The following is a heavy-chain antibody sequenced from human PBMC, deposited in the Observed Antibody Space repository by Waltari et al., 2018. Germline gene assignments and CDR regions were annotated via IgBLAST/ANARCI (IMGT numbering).Heavy chain of an antibody. Sequence: QVQLQESGPGLVKPSETLSLTCTVSGGSISSYYWSWIRQPAGKGLEWIGRIYTSGSTNYNPALKSRVTMSVDTSKNQFSLKLSSVTAADTAVYYCARDRGCSSTSCPTDYYYYMDVWGKGTTVTISS. CDR1: GGSISSYY. J-gene: IGHJ6*03. V-gene: IGHV4-4*07. CDR2: IYTSGST. CDR3: ARDRGCSSTSCPTDYYYYMDV. D-gene: IGHD2-2*01.